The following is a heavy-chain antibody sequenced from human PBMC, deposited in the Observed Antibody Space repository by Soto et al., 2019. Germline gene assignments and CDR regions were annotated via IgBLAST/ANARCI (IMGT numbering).Heavy chain of an antibody. CDR3: ARLSRGTRTYSK. CDR2: IKQDGSEK. CDR1: GLTFSSYW. Sequence: PWGSLLLSCAASGLTFSSYWMSWVRQAPGKGLEWVANIKQDGSEKYYVDSVKGRFTISRDNAKNSLYLQMNSLRAEDTAVYYCARLSRGTRTYSKWGQGTMVTVSS. V-gene: IGHV3-7*01. J-gene: IGHJ4*02. D-gene: IGHD4-4*01.